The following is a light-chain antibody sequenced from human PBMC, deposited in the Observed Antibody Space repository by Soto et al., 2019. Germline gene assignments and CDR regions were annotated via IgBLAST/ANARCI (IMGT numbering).Light chain of an antibody. CDR2: KAS. Sequence: DIQMTQSPSTLSASVGDRVTITCRASQSISSWLAWYQQKPGKAPSLVIYKASTLESGVPSRFSGSGSGTEFTLTISSLDPDDLAIYYCLQYKSFPLTFGGGTTVEI. V-gene: IGKV1-5*03. CDR3: LQYKSFPLT. CDR1: QSISSW. J-gene: IGKJ4*01.